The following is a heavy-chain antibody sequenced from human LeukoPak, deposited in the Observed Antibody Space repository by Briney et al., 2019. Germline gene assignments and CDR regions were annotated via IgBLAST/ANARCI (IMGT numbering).Heavy chain of an antibody. CDR1: GFTFDDYA. CDR2: ISWNSGSI. V-gene: IGHV3-9*01. J-gene: IGHJ4*02. Sequence: GRSLRLSCAASGFTFDDYAMHWVRQAPGKGLEWVSGISWNSGSIGYADSVKGRFTISRDNAKNSLYLQMNSLRAEDTAVYYCAREGIAAAGTEYWGQGTLVTVSS. CDR3: AREGIAAAGTEY. D-gene: IGHD6-13*01.